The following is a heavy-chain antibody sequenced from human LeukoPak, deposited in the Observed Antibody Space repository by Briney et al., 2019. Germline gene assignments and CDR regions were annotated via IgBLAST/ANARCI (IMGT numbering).Heavy chain of an antibody. CDR2: IIPIFGTA. V-gene: IGHV1-69*06. Sequence: GASVKVSCKASGGTFSSYAISWVRQAPGQGLEWMGGIIPIFGTANYAQKFRGRVTITADKSTSTAYMELSSLRSEDTAVYYCARTYYDFWSGYYPFDYWGQGTLVTVSS. J-gene: IGHJ4*02. D-gene: IGHD3-3*01. CDR1: GGTFSSYA. CDR3: ARTYYDFWSGYYPFDY.